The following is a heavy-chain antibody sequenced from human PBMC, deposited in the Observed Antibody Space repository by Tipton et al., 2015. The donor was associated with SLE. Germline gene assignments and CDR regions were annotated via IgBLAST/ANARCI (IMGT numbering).Heavy chain of an antibody. J-gene: IGHJ4*02. D-gene: IGHD1-14*01. CDR3: ARNRDGTFDY. CDR1: GDSINSHY. V-gene: IGHV4-59*08. CDR2: VFYTGRT. Sequence: TLSLTCTVSGDSINSHYWTWIRQPPGKGLEWIGYVFYTGRTIYNSSLRSRLTMSVDTSKNQFSLNLRSMTAADTAVYYCARNRDGTFDYWGQGTLVTVSS.